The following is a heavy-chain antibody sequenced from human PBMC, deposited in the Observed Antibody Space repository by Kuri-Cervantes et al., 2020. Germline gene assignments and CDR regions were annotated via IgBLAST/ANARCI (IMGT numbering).Heavy chain of an antibody. CDR3: ARVGLERRETLLDY. D-gene: IGHD1-1*01. Sequence: GESLKISCAASGFTFSSYAMSWVRQAPGKGLEWVSSSSGTNGGDRTYYSDSVKGRFTISRDNSKNTLFVQMNSLRAEDTAVYYCARVGLERRETLLDYWGQGTLVTVSS. CDR2: SSGTNGGDRT. CDR1: GFTFSSYA. J-gene: IGHJ4*02. V-gene: IGHV3-23*01.